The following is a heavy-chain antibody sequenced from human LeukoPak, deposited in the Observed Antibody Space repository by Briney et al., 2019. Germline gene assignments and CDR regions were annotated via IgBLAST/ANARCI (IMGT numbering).Heavy chain of an antibody. J-gene: IGHJ5*02. Sequence: SETLSLTCTVSGGSISSYYWSWIRQPPGKGLEWIGYIYYSGSTNYNPSLKSRVTISVDTSKNQLSLKLSSVTAADTAVYYCARDGSYGDYKSWFDPWGQGTLVTVSS. V-gene: IGHV4-59*01. CDR3: ARDGSYGDYKSWFDP. CDR1: GGSISSYY. CDR2: IYYSGST. D-gene: IGHD4-17*01.